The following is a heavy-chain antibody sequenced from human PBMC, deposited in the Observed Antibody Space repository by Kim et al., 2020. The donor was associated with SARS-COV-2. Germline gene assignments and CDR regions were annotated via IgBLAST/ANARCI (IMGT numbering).Heavy chain of an antibody. Sequence: GESLKISCKGSGYSFTSYWIGWVRQMPGKGLEWMGIIYPCDSDTRYSPSFQGQVTISDDKSISTAYRQWSSLKASDTAMYYCARTHSSSSGDFDYCGQGTLGTVSP. CDR2: IYPCDSDT. V-gene: IGHV5-51*01. D-gene: IGHD6-6*01. J-gene: IGHJ4*02. CDR1: GYSFTSYW. CDR3: ARTHSSSSGDFDY.